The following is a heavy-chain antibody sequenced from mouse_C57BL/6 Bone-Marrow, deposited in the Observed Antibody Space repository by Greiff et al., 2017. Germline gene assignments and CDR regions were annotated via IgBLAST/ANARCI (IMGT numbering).Heavy chain of an antibody. J-gene: IGHJ1*03. CDR1: GFNIKDYY. Sequence: VQLQQSGAELVKPGASVKLSCTASGFNIKDYYMHWVKQRTEQGLEWIGRIDPEDGETKYAPKFQGKATITADTSSNTSYLRRSSLTSEDTAVYYCASFITTVVARYFDVWGTGTTVTGSS. CDR2: IDPEDGET. D-gene: IGHD1-1*01. V-gene: IGHV14-2*01. CDR3: ASFITTVVARYFDV.